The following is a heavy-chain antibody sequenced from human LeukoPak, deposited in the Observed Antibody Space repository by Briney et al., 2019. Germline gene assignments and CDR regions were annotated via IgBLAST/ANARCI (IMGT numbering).Heavy chain of an antibody. J-gene: IGHJ4*02. V-gene: IGHV4-39*01. CDR1: GGSISSSSYY. Sequence: PSETLSLTWSVSGGSISSSSYYWGWIRQPPGKGLEWIGSIYYSGSTYYKPSLKSRVTISVDTSKNQFSLKLSSVTAADTAVYYCARLYCSGGSCYSGTGCFDYWGQGTLVTVSS. D-gene: IGHD2-15*01. CDR2: IYYSGST. CDR3: ARLYCSGGSCYSGTGCFDY.